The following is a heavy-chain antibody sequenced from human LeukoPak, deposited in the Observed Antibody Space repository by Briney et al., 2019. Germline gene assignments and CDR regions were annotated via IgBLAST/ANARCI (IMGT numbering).Heavy chain of an antibody. V-gene: IGHV1-18*01. J-gene: IGHJ6*03. Sequence: GASVKVSCKASGYTFTSYGISWVRQAPGQGLEWMGWISAYNGNTNYAQKLQGRVTMTTDTSTSTAYMELRSLRSDDTAVYYCARDGYSGYYYYYMDVWGKGTTVTISS. CDR3: ARDGYSGYYYYYMDV. CDR1: GYTFTSYG. D-gene: IGHD2-2*03. CDR2: ISAYNGNT.